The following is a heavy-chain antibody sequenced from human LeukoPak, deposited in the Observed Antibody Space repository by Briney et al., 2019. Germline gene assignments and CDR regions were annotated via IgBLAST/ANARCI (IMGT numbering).Heavy chain of an antibody. J-gene: IGHJ4*02. D-gene: IGHD3-9*01. Sequence: PSETLSLTCTISGDSVTNNNFYWAWIRQPPGKGLEWIGTIYYSGSAYYNPSLKSRVTISVDTSKNQFSLKLSSVTAADTAVYYCASTYYDILTGRQVGKFDYWGQGTLVTVSS. CDR3: ASTYYDILTGRQVGKFDY. CDR1: GDSVTNNNFY. V-gene: IGHV4-39*07. CDR2: IYYSGSA.